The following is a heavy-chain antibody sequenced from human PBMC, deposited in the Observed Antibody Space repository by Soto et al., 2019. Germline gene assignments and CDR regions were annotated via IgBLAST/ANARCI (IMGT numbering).Heavy chain of an antibody. CDR1: GVTFSNAW. Sequence: SVGSLRLPYAVSGVTFSNAWMNWVRQAPGKGLEWVGRIKSETDGGTTDYAAPVKGRFTISRDDSKNTLYLQMNSLKTEDTAVYYCTTEPIRPQYYSDSTRPTGEDAFDIWGQGTMVTGSS. CDR2: IKSETDGGTT. D-gene: IGHD3-22*01. CDR3: TTEPIRPQYYSDSTRPTGEDAFDI. V-gene: IGHV3-15*07. J-gene: IGHJ3*02.